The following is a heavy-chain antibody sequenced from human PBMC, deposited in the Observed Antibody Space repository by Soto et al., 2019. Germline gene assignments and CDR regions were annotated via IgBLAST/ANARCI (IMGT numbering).Heavy chain of an antibody. D-gene: IGHD2-15*01. CDR1: GGTFSSYA. J-gene: IGHJ5*02. CDR2: IIPIFGTA. Sequence: QVQLVQSGAEVKKPGSSVKVSCKASGGTFSSYAISWVRQAPGQGLEWMGGIIPIFGTANYAQKFQGRVTITADDSTSTAYMELSSLRSEDTAVYYCARDRANCSGGSCYSRWFDPWGQGTLVTVSS. V-gene: IGHV1-69*12. CDR3: ARDRANCSGGSCYSRWFDP.